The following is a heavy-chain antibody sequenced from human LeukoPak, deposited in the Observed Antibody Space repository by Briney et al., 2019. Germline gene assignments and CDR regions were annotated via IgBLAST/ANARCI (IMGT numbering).Heavy chain of an antibody. D-gene: IGHD2-15*01. CDR1: GYTLTELS. Sequence: GASVKVSCKVSGYTLTELSMHWVRQAPGKGLEWMGGFDPEDGETIYAQKFQGRVTMTEDTSTATAYMELSSLRSEDTAVYYCATGRYCSGGSCLSWVYWFDPRGQGTLVTVSS. CDR2: FDPEDGET. V-gene: IGHV1-24*01. CDR3: ATGRYCSGGSCLSWVYWFDP. J-gene: IGHJ5*02.